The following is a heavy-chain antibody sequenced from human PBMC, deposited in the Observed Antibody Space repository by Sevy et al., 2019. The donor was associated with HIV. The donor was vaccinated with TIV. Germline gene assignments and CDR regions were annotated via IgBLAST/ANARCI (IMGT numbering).Heavy chain of an antibody. D-gene: IGHD4-17*01. CDR2: IWFDGSNT. CDR3: ASDLEFYDYGDYGPAFMPDY. Sequence: GGSLRLSCAASGFTFSTYGMHWVRQAPGKGLEWVAVIWFDGSNTYYADSVKGQFTISRNIAKNTLHLQINSLRAEDTAVYYCASDLEFYDYGDYGPAFMPDYWGQGTLVTVSS. V-gene: IGHV3-33*01. CDR1: GFTFSTYG. J-gene: IGHJ4*02.